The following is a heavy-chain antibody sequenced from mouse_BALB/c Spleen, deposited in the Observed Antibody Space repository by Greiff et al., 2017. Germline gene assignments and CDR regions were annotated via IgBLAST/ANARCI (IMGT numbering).Heavy chain of an antibody. CDR3: ARGRSPLDY. Sequence: EVQLQQSGGGLVKPGGSLKLSCAASGFTFSSYAMSWVRQTPEKRLEWVASISSGGSTYYPDSVKGRFTISRDNARNILYLQMSSLRSEDTAMYYCARGRSPLDYWGQGTTLTVSS. V-gene: IGHV5-6-5*01. CDR2: ISSGGST. J-gene: IGHJ2*01. CDR1: GFTFSSYA.